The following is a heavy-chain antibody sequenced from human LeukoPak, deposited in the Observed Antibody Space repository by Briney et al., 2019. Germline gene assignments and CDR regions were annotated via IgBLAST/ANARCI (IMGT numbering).Heavy chain of an antibody. CDR2: INSDGSTT. CDR1: GITFSTYC. V-gene: IGHV3-74*01. CDR3: ARAGTVVDYDPSDAFDV. Sequence: PGGSLRLSCAASGITFSTYCMHWVRQAPGKGLVWVSRINSDGSTTSYVDSVEGRFTISRDNAKNTLYLQMNSLRAEDTAVYYCARAGTVVDYDPSDAFDVWGQGTMVTVSS. D-gene: IGHD3-22*01. J-gene: IGHJ3*01.